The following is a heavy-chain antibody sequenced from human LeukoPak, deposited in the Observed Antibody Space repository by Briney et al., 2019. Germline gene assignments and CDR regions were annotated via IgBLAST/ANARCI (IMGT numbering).Heavy chain of an antibody. V-gene: IGHV1-18*01. J-gene: IGHJ6*03. D-gene: IGHD6-19*01. CDR3: ARDRSGAGWDTSTPGVYYYMDV. Sequence: GASVKVSCKASGYTFTSYGISWVRQAPGQGLEWMGWISAYNGNTNYAQKLQGRVTMTTDTSTSTAYMELRSLRSDDTAVYYCARDRSGAGWDTSTPGVYYYMDVWGKGTTVTISS. CDR1: GYTFTSYG. CDR2: ISAYNGNT.